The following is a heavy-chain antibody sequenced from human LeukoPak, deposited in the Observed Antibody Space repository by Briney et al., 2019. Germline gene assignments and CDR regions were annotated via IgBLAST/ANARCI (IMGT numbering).Heavy chain of an antibody. CDR1: GFTFHQYA. J-gene: IGHJ4*02. V-gene: IGHV3-9*01. D-gene: IGHD5-12*01. CDR2: ISWNTGSI. Sequence: GGSLRLSCAASGFTFHQYAIHWVRQVPGHGLDWVSGISWNTGSIGYADSVRGRFTISRDNAKNSVYLQMNSLRAEDTALYYCAKDKAPLYSGYDWDLDFWGQGTLVIVSS. CDR3: AKDKAPLYSGYDWDLDF.